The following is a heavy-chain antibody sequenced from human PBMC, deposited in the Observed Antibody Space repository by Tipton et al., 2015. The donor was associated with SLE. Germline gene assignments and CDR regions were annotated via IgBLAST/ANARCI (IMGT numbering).Heavy chain of an antibody. D-gene: IGHD6-6*01. Sequence: TLSLTCTVSGGSFSSDTYLWGWIRQPPGKGLEWIGDIYYTGSTYYNPSLKSRVTISVDTSKNQFSLKLSSVTAADTAVYYCARGWSSSSYYYYMDVWGKGTTVTVSS. V-gene: IGHV4-39*07. CDR2: IYYTGST. CDR1: GGSFSSDTYL. CDR3: ARGWSSSSYYYYMDV. J-gene: IGHJ6*03.